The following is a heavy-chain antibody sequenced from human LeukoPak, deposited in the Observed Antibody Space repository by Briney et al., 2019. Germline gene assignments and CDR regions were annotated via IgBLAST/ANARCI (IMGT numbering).Heavy chain of an antibody. J-gene: IGHJ4*02. V-gene: IGHV4-61*02. Sequence: SQTLSLTCTVSGGSVGSDNSYWNWIRQPAGKGLEWIGRIYADGSSTYNPSLKSRVTILVDTSKNHFSLSLSSMTAADTAAYYCAKEGCTSTNCYSNWWGQGTLVTVSS. CDR3: AKEGCTSTNCYSNW. CDR1: GGSVGSDNSY. CDR2: IYADGSS. D-gene: IGHD2-2*02.